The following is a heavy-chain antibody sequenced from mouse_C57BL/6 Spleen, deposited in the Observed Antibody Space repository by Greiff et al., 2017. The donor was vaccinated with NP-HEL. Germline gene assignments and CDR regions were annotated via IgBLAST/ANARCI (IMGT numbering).Heavy chain of an antibody. Sequence: QVQLQQSGAELVKPGASVKLSCKASGYTFTSYWMQWVKQRPGQGLEWIGEIDPSDSYTNYNQKFKGKATLTVDTSSSTAYMQLSSLTSEDSAVYYCAKVTTVVPFAYWGQGTLVTVSA. CDR1: GYTFTSYW. J-gene: IGHJ3*01. CDR3: AKVTTVVPFAY. CDR2: IDPSDSYT. V-gene: IGHV1-50*01. D-gene: IGHD1-1*01.